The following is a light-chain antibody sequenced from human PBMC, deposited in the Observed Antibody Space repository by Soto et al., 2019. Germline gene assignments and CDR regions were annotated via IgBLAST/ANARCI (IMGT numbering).Light chain of an antibody. J-gene: IGLJ1*01. Sequence: SVLTQPASLSWSPGPWVTISCTGTSRDVGGYNYVSWYQQHPGKAPKLMIYDVSNRPSGVSNRFSGSKSVNTASLTISGLQAEDEADYYCSSYTSSSTYVFGTGTKVTVL. CDR1: SRDVGGYNY. CDR2: DVS. V-gene: IGLV2-14*01. CDR3: SSYTSSSTYV.